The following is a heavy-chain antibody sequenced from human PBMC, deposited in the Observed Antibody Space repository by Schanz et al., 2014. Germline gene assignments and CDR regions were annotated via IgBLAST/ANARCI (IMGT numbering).Heavy chain of an antibody. J-gene: IGHJ3*02. CDR1: GFTFSSHW. D-gene: IGHD3-10*01. V-gene: IGHV3-74*01. CDR3: AKGRFGELSAFDI. Sequence: EVQLVQSGGGLVQPGGSLRLSCAASGFTFSSHWMNWVRHDPGKGLVWVARINSVGSNTDYADSVTGRFTISRDNAKNTLYLQMNTLRAEDTAVYYCAKGRFGELSAFDIWGQGTMVTVSS. CDR2: INSVGSNT.